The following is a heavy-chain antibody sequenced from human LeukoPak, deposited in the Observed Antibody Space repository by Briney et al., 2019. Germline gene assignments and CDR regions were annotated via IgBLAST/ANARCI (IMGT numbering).Heavy chain of an antibody. D-gene: IGHD3-3*01. CDR1: GFTFSSYW. V-gene: IGHV3-7*01. Sequence: PGGSLRLSCAASGFTFSSYWMSWVRQAPGKGLEWVANIKHDGSEKYYVDSVKGRFTISRDNAKNSLYLQMNSLRAEDTAVYYCARELRFLEWFSGFADYYYGMDVWGQGTTVTVSS. CDR3: ARELRFLEWFSGFADYYYGMDV. J-gene: IGHJ6*02. CDR2: IKHDGSEK.